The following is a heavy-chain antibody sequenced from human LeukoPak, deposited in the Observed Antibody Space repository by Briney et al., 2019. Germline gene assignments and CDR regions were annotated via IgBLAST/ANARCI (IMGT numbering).Heavy chain of an antibody. CDR3: AREMATNWVFDY. D-gene: IGHD5-24*01. CDR1: GFIFSSYS. Sequence: PGGSLRLSCAASGFIFSSYSMNWVRQAPGKGLEWVSYISISGNKKYYADSVKGRFTISRDNAKNTLYLQMNSLRAEDTAVYYCAREMATNWVFDYWGQGTLVTVSS. J-gene: IGHJ4*02. CDR2: ISISGNKK. V-gene: IGHV3-21*05.